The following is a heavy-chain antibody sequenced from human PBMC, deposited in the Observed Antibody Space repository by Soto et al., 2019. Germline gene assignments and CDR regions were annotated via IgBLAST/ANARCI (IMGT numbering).Heavy chain of an antibody. CDR2: INSSGGHT. V-gene: IGHV1-46*01. CDR3: ASDLFAAGSDALDI. Sequence: QMQLVQSGAEVKKPGASVKVSCKASGYTFTRHYIHWVRQAPGQGLEWMGIINSSGGHTYYAQKCQGSVVLISDTSTSTVYMELSTLRSEDTAVYYCASDLFAAGSDALDIWGQGTMVTVSS. D-gene: IGHD6-13*01. CDR1: GYTFTRHY. J-gene: IGHJ3*02.